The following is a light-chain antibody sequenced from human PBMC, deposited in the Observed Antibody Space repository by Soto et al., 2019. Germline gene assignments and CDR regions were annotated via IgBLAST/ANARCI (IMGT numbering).Light chain of an antibody. CDR1: SSNIGAGYD. J-gene: IGLJ1*01. V-gene: IGLV1-40*01. CDR3: KSYDSSLSGSNV. Sequence: QSVLTQPPSVSGAAGQRVTISCTGGSSNIGAGYDVHWYQQLPGTAPKLLIYGDINRPSGVPDRFSGSKSGTSASLAITGLQAADEADNYRKSYDSSLSGSNVFGTGTKVTVL. CDR2: GDI.